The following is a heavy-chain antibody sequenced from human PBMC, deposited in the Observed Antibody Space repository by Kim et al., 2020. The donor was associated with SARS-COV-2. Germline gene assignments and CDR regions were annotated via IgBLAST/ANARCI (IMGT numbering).Heavy chain of an antibody. Sequence: GGSLRLSCAASGFTFSAYGMHWVRQAPGKGLEWVAVLWYDGSASYYADSVKGRFSISRDKSKNTLYLQMNSLRVEDTAVYYCARDRGALLHYYYGMDFWG. CDR3: ARDRGALLHYYYGMDF. J-gene: IGHJ6*01. D-gene: IGHD3-10*01. CDR1: GFTFSAYG. CDR2: LWYDGSAS. V-gene: IGHV3-33*01.